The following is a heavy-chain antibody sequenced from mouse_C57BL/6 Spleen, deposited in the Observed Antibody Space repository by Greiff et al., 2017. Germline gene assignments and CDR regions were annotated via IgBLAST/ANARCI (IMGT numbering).Heavy chain of an antibody. V-gene: IGHV1-7*01. CDR1: GYTFTSYW. D-gene: IGHD2-2*01. CDR3: ARGDYVYDGFSY. J-gene: IGHJ3*01. Sequence: VQGVESGAELAKPGASVKLSCKASGYTFTSYWMHWVKQRPGQGLEWIGYINPSSGYTKYNQKFKDKATLTADKSSSTAYMQLSSLTYEDSAVYYCARGDYVYDGFSYWGQGTLVTVSA. CDR2: INPSSGYT.